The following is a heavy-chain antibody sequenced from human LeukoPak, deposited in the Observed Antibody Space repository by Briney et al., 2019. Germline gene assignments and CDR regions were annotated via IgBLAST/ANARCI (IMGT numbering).Heavy chain of an antibody. Sequence: ASVKVSCTASGYTFSSYGISWVRQAPGQGLEWMGWINAYNGNTNYAPNFQGRVTMTTDTSTDTGHMELRSLRSDDTAVYYCARPSLYYDTSSYYGPYYGMDVWGQGTTVTVSS. CDR1: GYTFSSYG. J-gene: IGHJ6*02. D-gene: IGHD3-22*01. CDR3: ARPSLYYDTSSYYGPYYGMDV. V-gene: IGHV1-18*04. CDR2: INAYNGNT.